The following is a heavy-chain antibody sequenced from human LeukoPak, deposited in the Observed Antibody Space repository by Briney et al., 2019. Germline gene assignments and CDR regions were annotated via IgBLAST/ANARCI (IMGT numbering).Heavy chain of an antibody. Sequence: ASVKVSCKASGYTFTSYDINWVRQATGQGLEWMGWMNPNSGNTGYAQKFQGRVTMTRNTSISTAYMELNSLRSEDTAVYYCARGALWFGELFSLDYWGQGTLVTVSS. CDR2: MNPNSGNT. CDR3: ARGALWFGELFSLDY. CDR1: GYTFTSYD. D-gene: IGHD3-10*01. V-gene: IGHV1-8*01. J-gene: IGHJ4*02.